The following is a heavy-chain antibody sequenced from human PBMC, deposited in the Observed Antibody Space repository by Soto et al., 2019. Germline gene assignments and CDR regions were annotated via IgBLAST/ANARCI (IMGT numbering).Heavy chain of an antibody. D-gene: IGHD6-19*01. CDR3: AREGSSGCYGPFDF. Sequence: PGGSLRLSCAASGVTFSSYSMNWVRQAPGKGLEWVSSISSSSSYRYYSYSVKGRFTISRDNAKNSLYLQMNSLRAEDTAVYYCAREGSSGCYGPFDFWGQGTMVTVSS. CDR1: GVTFSSYS. V-gene: IGHV3-21*01. CDR2: ISSSSSYR. J-gene: IGHJ4*02.